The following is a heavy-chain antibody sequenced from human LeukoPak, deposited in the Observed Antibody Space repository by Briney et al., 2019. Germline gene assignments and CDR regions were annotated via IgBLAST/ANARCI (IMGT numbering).Heavy chain of an antibody. CDR1: GGTFSSYA. D-gene: IGHD3-9*01. Sequence: ASVKVSCKASGGTFSSYAISWVRQAPGQGLEWMGGIIPIFGTANYAQKFQGRVTITADESTSTAYMELSSLRSDDTAVYYCARDIGIRYPGGGYWGQGTLVTVSS. J-gene: IGHJ4*02. V-gene: IGHV1-69*13. CDR3: ARDIGIRYPGGGY. CDR2: IIPIFGTA.